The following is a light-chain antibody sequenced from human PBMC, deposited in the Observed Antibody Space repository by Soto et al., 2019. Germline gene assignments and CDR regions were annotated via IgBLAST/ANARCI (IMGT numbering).Light chain of an antibody. J-gene: IGLJ3*02. Sequence: QSVLTQAPSASGTPGQRVTISCSGSSSNIGSNTVSWYQQVPGTAPKLLIYSNDQRPSGFPDRFSGSKSGTSASLAIGGLQSEDEADYYCAAWDDSLNGWVFGGGTKVTVL. CDR3: AAWDDSLNGWV. CDR2: SND. V-gene: IGLV1-44*01. CDR1: SSNIGSNT.